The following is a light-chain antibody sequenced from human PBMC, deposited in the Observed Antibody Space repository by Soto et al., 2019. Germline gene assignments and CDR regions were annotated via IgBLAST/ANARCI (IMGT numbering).Light chain of an antibody. CDR1: QNIRNF. V-gene: IGKV1-39*01. CDR3: QQSYTTPWT. Sequence: DLQMTQSPSSLSASVGDRVSIACRASQNIRNFINWYQQKPGEAPKVLIYAASILQSGVPSRFSGSGSGTDFTLTISSLQPGDFATYYCQQSYTTPWTFGQGTKVEVK. J-gene: IGKJ1*01. CDR2: AAS.